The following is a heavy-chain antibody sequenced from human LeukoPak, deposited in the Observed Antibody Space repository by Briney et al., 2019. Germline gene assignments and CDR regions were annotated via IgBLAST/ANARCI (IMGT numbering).Heavy chain of an antibody. CDR2: IWYGGSNK. CDR3: AKDAYYDFWSGYCNY. D-gene: IGHD3-3*01. Sequence: GSLRLSCAASGFTFSSYGMHWVRQAPGKGLEWVAVIWYGGSNKYYADSVKGRFTISRDNSKNTLYLQMNSLRAEDTAVYYCAKDAYYDFWSGYCNYWGQGTLVTVSS. CDR1: GFTFSSYG. V-gene: IGHV3-30*02. J-gene: IGHJ4*02.